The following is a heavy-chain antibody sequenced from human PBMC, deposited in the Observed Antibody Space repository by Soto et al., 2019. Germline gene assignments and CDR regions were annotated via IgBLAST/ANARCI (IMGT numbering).Heavy chain of an antibody. CDR2: IYWDDDK. V-gene: IGHV2-5*02. D-gene: IGHD3-10*01. CDR1: GFSLSTSGVG. J-gene: IGHJ5*02. CDR3: AHRLYGSGSYYYP. Sequence: QITLKESGPTLVKPTQTLTLTCTFSGFSLSTSGVGVGWIRQPPGKALQWLALIYWDDDKRDRSSLKSRLTIPKDTSKNQVVLTMTNMAPVHTATYYGAHRLYGSGSYYYPWGQGTLVTVSS.